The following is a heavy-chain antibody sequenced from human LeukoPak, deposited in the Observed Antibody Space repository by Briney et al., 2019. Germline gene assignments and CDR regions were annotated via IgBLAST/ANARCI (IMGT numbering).Heavy chain of an antibody. Sequence: PSETLSLTCTVSGGSISSGGYYWSWIRQHPGKGLEWIGYIYYSGSTYYNPSLKSRVTISVDTSKNQFSLKLSSVTAADTAVYYCGAMGLRWSFDYWGQGTLVTVSS. CDR3: GAMGLRWSFDY. V-gene: IGHV4-31*03. CDR2: IYYSGST. D-gene: IGHD5-18*01. CDR1: GGSISSGGYY. J-gene: IGHJ4*02.